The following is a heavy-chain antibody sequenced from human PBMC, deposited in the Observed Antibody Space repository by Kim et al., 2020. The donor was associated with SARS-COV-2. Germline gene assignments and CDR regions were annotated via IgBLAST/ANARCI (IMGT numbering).Heavy chain of an antibody. D-gene: IGHD6-13*01. Sequence: YYNPSLKSRVTISVDTSKNQCSLKLSSVTAADTAVYYCARSWSSSWAFDYWGQGTLVTVSS. J-gene: IGHJ4*02. V-gene: IGHV4-39*01. CDR3: ARSWSSSWAFDY.